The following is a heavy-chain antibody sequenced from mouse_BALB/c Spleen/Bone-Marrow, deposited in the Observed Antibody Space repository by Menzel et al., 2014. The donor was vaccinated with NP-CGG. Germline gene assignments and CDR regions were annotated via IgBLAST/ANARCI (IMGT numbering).Heavy chain of an antibody. D-gene: IGHD2-3*01. CDR2: IRNKAYGDTT. J-gene: IGHJ4*01. V-gene: IGHV7-3*02. CDR1: GFTFSDYY. Sequence: EVMLVESGGGLAQPGGSLRLSCATSGFTFSDYYISWVRQPPGKALEWLGFIRNKAYGDTTEYSTSVKGRFTISRANSESIQYLQMNSQRTKDSGTYYCEADIGYDSGGAGTMDYRGQGTPGTVSS. CDR3: EADIGYDSGGAGTMDY.